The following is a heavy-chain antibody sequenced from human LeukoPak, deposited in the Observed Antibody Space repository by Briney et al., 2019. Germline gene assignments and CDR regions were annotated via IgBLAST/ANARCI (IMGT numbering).Heavy chain of an antibody. J-gene: IGHJ5*02. D-gene: IGHD3-10*01. CDR1: GGSISPYF. Sequence: SETLSLTCTLSGGSISPYFWSWIRQPPGKGLEWIGYISYTESTNYNPSLKSRVTISVDTSKNQFSLQLTSVTAADTAVYYCARDDYRGVTNFDPWGQGTLVTVSS. CDR3: ARDDYRGVTNFDP. V-gene: IGHV4-59*01. CDR2: ISYTEST.